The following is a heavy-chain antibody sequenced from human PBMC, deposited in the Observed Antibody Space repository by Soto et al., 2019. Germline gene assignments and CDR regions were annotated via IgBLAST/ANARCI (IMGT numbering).Heavy chain of an antibody. Sequence: ASVKVSCKASGYTVTSNWMHWVRQAPGQGPEWMGIINPSVGTTIYAQKFQGRVTMTRDTSTNTVYMELSSLRSEDTAMYYCARRKYCSSTTCFDFWGQGTLVTVSS. D-gene: IGHD2-2*01. CDR1: GYTVTSNW. J-gene: IGHJ4*02. CDR2: INPSVGTT. V-gene: IGHV1-46*01. CDR3: ARRKYCSSTTCFDF.